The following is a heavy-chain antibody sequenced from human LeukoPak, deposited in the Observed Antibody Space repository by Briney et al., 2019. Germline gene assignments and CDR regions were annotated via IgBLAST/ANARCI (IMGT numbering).Heavy chain of an antibody. J-gene: IGHJ4*02. V-gene: IGHV4-59*01. CDR1: GGSISSYY. D-gene: IGHD6-13*01. Sequence: SETLSLTCTVSGGSISSYYWSWIRQPPGKGLEWIGYIYYSGSTNYNPSLKSRVTTSVDTSKNQFSLKLSSVTAADTAVYYCARSASRYSSSWSNFDYWGQGTLVTVSS. CDR3: ARSASRYSSSWSNFDY. CDR2: IYYSGST.